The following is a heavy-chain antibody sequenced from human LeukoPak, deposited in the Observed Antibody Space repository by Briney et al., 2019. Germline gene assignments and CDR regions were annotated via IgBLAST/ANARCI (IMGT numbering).Heavy chain of an antibody. Sequence: GGSLRLSCAASGFTFSSYEMSWVRQAPGKGLEWVSSISGSSGSTYYADSVKGRFTISRDNSKNTLYLQMNSLRAEDTAVYYCAKDSRAVARLNYFDYWGQGTLVTVSS. CDR2: ISGSSGST. J-gene: IGHJ4*02. CDR1: GFTFSSYE. CDR3: AKDSRAVARLNYFDY. V-gene: IGHV3-23*01. D-gene: IGHD6-19*01.